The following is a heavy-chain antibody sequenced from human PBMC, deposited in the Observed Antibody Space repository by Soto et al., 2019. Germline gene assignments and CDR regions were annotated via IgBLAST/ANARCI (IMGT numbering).Heavy chain of an antibody. V-gene: IGHV1-69*06. CDR2: IIPIFGTA. CDR1: GGTFSSYA. Sequence: SVKVSCKASGGTFSSYAISWVRQAPGQGLEWMGGIIPIFGTANYAQKFQGRVTITADKSTSTAYMELSSLRSEDTAVYYCARDPGKYYYDSSGYYGFDYWGQGTLVTVSS. J-gene: IGHJ4*02. CDR3: ARDPGKYYYDSSGYYGFDY. D-gene: IGHD3-22*01.